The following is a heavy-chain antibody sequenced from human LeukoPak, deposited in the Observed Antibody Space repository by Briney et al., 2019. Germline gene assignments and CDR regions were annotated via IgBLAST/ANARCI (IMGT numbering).Heavy chain of an antibody. CDR3: AEGGY. V-gene: IGHV3-7*01. CDR1: GFSLSNYW. CDR2: IKPDGSEK. Sequence: PGVSLRLSCAASGFSLSNYWMNWVRQAPGKGLEWVASIKPDGSEKYYVDSLRGRITISRDDPTNSLYLQMNSLRAEDTAVYYCAEGGYWGQGTLVSVSS. J-gene: IGHJ4*02.